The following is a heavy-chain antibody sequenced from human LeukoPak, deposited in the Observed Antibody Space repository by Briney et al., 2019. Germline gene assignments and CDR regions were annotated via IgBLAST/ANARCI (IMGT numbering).Heavy chain of an antibody. CDR3: ARAVQYYSTPIFDS. Sequence: GGSLTLSCAASGFTFSSYTMKCVRQARGKGLEWVSYISSSSSTIYYADSVKGRFNISRDNAENSLYLQMNSLRDEDTAVYYCARAVQYYSTPIFDSWGQGTLVTVSS. CDR1: GFTFSSYT. J-gene: IGHJ4*02. CDR2: ISSSSSTI. V-gene: IGHV3-48*02. D-gene: IGHD3-10*01.